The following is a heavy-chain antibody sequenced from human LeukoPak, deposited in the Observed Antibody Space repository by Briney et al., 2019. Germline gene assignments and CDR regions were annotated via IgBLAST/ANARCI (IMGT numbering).Heavy chain of an antibody. Sequence: PGRSLRLSCAASGFTFSSYGMHWVRQAPGKGLEWVSAISGSGSSTYYADSVKGRFSISRDNSKNTLFLQMNSLRAEDTAVYYCARRMENFWFDPWGQGTLVTVSS. J-gene: IGHJ5*02. CDR2: ISGSGSST. CDR1: GFTFSSYG. CDR3: ARRMENFWFDP. V-gene: IGHV3-23*01. D-gene: IGHD2-8*01.